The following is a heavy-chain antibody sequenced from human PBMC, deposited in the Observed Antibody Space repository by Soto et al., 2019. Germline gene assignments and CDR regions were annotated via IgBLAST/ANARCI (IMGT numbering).Heavy chain of an antibody. J-gene: IGHJ4*02. V-gene: IGHV3-23*01. Sequence: GGSLGLCFVASGFTFSTYALSGVRQAPGKWLEWVSIISGGGATTYYVDSVKGRFTISRDNSKNTFYLQMNSLRDEDTAVYYCAKFGMATTKRSPPYYFDYSRQGTLVTVSS. CDR1: GFTFSTYA. CDR2: ISGGGATT. CDR3: AKFGMATTKRSPPYYFDY. D-gene: IGHD1-1*01.